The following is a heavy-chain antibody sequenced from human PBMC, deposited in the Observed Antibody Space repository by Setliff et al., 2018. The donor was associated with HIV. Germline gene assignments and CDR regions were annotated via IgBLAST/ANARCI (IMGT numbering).Heavy chain of an antibody. CDR3: ARGLSFYDPGGFDY. CDR2: IYYTGIT. Sequence: PSETLSLTCTVSGGSINSHYWTWIRQPPGKGLEWIGNIYYTGITNSNSSLTSRVTISVDTSKNQFSLKLSSVTAADTAVYYCARGLSFYDPGGFDYWGQGTLVTVSS. V-gene: IGHV4-59*08. CDR1: GGSINSHY. J-gene: IGHJ4*02. D-gene: IGHD3-22*01.